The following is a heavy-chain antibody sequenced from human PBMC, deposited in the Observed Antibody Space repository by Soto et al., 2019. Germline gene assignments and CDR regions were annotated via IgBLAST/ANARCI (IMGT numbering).Heavy chain of an antibody. CDR3: ARDLYCSSSSCHGWFDP. Sequence: RKAPGQGLEWMGWISGNSGGTKYAVKVQGRVTMTRDTSASPAYMELSSLRSEETAVYYCARDLYCSSSSCHGWFDPWGQGTLVTVSS. D-gene: IGHD2-2*01. CDR2: ISGNSGGT. J-gene: IGHJ5*02. V-gene: IGHV1-2*02.